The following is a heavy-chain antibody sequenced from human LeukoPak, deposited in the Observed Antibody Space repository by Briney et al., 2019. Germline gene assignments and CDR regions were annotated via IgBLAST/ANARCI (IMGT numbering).Heavy chain of an antibody. D-gene: IGHD4-11*01. J-gene: IGHJ4*02. CDR3: ANYHDYSNFQGAYYLDY. CDR2: IYYSGST. CDR1: GGSISGYY. Sequence: TTSETLSLTCTVSGGSISGYYWSWIRQPPGKGLEWIGNIYYSGSTNYNPPLKSRVTISVDTSKNQFSLKLSSVTAADTAVYYCANYHDYSNFQGAYYLDYWGQGTLVTVSS. V-gene: IGHV4-59*08.